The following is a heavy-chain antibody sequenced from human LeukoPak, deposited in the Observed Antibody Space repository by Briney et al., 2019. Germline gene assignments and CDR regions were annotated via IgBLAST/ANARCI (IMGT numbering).Heavy chain of an antibody. V-gene: IGHV1-18*01. CDR1: GYTFTSYG. D-gene: IGHD2-2*02. Sequence: ASVKVSCKASGYTFTSYGISWVRQAPGQGLEWMGWISAYNGNTNYAQKLQGRVTMTTDTSTSTAYMELRSLRSDDTAVYYCARENIVVVPAAIRTTYNWFDPWGQGTLVTVSS. CDR2: ISAYNGNT. J-gene: IGHJ5*02. CDR3: ARENIVVVPAAIRTTYNWFDP.